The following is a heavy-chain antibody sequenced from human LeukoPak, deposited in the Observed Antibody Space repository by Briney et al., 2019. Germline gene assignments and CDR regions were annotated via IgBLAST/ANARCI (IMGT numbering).Heavy chain of an antibody. D-gene: IGHD3-16*01. CDR2: IKSKAAGGAT. J-gene: IGHJ4*02. Sequence: PVGSLRLSCAVSGFTVSDAWMSWVRQAPGKGLEWVGRIKSKAAGGATDSAAPVKGRFTISRDDSKNTLYLQMNSLKTEDTAEYYCTADFPGGTYPIDYWGQGTLVTVSS. CDR3: TADFPGGTYPIDY. CDR1: GFTVSDAW. V-gene: IGHV3-15*01.